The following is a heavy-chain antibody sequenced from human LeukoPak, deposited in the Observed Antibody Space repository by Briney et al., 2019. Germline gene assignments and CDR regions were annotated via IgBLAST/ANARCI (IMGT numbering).Heavy chain of an antibody. CDR3: ARLWWIQPVY. CDR2: ISSNGATT. D-gene: IGHD5-18*01. J-gene: IGHJ4*02. V-gene: IGHV3-64D*06. CDR1: GFTFNRFY. Sequence: GGSLRLSCSASGFTFNRFYLHWVRQAPGKGLEFVSHISSNGATTYYADSVKGRFTISRDNSKNTLYLQMSSLRADDTAVYYCARLWWIQPVYWGQGTLVTVSS.